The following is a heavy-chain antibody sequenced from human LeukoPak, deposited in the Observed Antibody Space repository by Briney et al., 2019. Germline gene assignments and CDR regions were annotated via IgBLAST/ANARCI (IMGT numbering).Heavy chain of an antibody. J-gene: IGHJ4*02. Sequence: GGSLRLSCAASGFTVSSNYMSWVRQAPGKGLEWVSVIYSGGSTYYADSVKGRFTISRDNSKNTLYLQMNSLRAEDTAVYYCAKHAYGIAVAGIDYWGQGTLVTVSS. CDR3: AKHAYGIAVAGIDY. D-gene: IGHD6-19*01. V-gene: IGHV3-53*01. CDR1: GFTVSSNY. CDR2: IYSGGST.